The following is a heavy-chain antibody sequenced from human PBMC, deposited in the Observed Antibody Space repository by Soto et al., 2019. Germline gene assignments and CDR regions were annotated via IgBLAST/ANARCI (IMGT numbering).Heavy chain of an antibody. V-gene: IGHV1-69*01. CDR1: GGTFSSYA. CDR3: ARGVGGGSDYFDH. CDR2: INPIFGTA. Sequence: QLQLVQSGAEVKKPGPSVKVSCKASGGTFSSYAISWVRQAPGQGLEWMGGINPIFGTANYAQKFQGRVTIPANEARSPAYMELSSRRSEDTPWKYCARGVGGGSDYFDHRGQGALVTVSS. J-gene: IGHJ4*02. D-gene: IGHD1-26*01.